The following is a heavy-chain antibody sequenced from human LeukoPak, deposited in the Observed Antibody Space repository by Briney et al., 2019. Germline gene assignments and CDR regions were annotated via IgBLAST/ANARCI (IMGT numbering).Heavy chain of an antibody. CDR3: ARDQVGYSQIENYYYGMDV. D-gene: IGHD6-13*01. J-gene: IGHJ6*02. Sequence: ASVKVSCKASGYTFTSYGISWVRQAPGQGLEWMGWISAYNGNTNYAQKFQGRVTMTRDTSISTAYMELSRLRSDDTAVYYCARDQVGYSQIENYYYGMDVWGQGTTVTVSS. CDR1: GYTFTSYG. V-gene: IGHV1-18*01. CDR2: ISAYNGNT.